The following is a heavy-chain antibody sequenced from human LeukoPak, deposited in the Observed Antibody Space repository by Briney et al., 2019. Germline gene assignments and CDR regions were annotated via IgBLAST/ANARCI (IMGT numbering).Heavy chain of an antibody. Sequence: SETLSLTCAVYGGSFNGYYWSWIRQPPGKGLEWIGEVNQSGSTNYNPSLKGRVTISADTSKNQLSLKVSSVTAADTAVYYCARNSAYSTSSGINDWGQGTLVTVSS. CDR2: VNQSGST. CDR3: ARNSAYSTSSGIND. D-gene: IGHD6-6*01. CDR1: GGSFNGYY. V-gene: IGHV4-34*01. J-gene: IGHJ4*02.